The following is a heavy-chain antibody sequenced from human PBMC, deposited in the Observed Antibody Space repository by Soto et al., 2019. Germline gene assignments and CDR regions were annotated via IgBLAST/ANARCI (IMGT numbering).Heavy chain of an antibody. CDR2: VDPEDGET. V-gene: IGHV1-69-2*01. CDR3: ATLSRSPGGIFDF. Sequence: EVRLVQSGAEVKKPGATVKISCKVSGYTFTDYYMHWVQQAPGKGLEWMGLVDPEDGETIYAEKFQGRVTRTADTSTDTAYMELSSLTSDDTAVYYCATLSRSPGGIFDFWGQGTLVTVSS. CDR1: GYTFTDYY. J-gene: IGHJ4*02.